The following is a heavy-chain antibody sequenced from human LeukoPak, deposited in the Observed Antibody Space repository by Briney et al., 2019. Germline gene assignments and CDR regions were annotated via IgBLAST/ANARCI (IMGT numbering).Heavy chain of an antibody. CDR2: LSGSGGST. CDR1: GFTFSSYA. J-gene: IGHJ4*02. D-gene: IGHD2-2*01. V-gene: IGHV3-23*01. Sequence: GGSLRLSCAASGFTFSSYAMSWVRQAPGKGLEWVSTLSGSGGSTYYADSVKGRFTISRDNSKDTLYLQMNSLRAEDTAVYYCAKGYCSSTSCYGDYWGQGTLVTVSS. CDR3: AKGYCSSTSCYGDY.